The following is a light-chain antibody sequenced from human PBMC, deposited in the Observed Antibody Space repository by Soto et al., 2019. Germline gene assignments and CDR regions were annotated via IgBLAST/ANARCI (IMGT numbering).Light chain of an antibody. V-gene: IGKV2-28*01. CDR1: QSLLHSNGYNY. Sequence: DIVKTQSPLSLPVTPGERASISCRSSQSLLHSNGYNYLDWYLQKPGQSPQLLIYLGSNRASGVPDRFSGSGSGTDFTLKISRVEAEDVGVYYCMQALQTPLTFGGGTKVEIK. J-gene: IGKJ4*01. CDR3: MQALQTPLT. CDR2: LGS.